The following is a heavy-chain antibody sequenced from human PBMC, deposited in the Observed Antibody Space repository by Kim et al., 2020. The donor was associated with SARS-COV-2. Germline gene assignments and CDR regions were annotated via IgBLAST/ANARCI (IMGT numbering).Heavy chain of an antibody. V-gene: IGHV5-51*01. D-gene: IGHD6-13*01. CDR3: ARLPGIAAAGNWFDP. J-gene: IGHJ5*02. Sequence: PSFQGQVTISADKSISTAYLQWSSLKASDTAMYYCARLPGIAAAGNWFDPWGQGTLVTVSS.